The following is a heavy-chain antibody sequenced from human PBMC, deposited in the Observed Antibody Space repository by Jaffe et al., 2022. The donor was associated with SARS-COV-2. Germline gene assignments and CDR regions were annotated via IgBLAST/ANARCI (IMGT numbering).Heavy chain of an antibody. Sequence: EVLLAESGGGLVQPGGSLRLSCAGSAFSFSNYWMSWVRQAPGKGLEWVANINQDGSEKYYVDSVEGRFTISRDNAKNSLYLQINSLRAEDTAVYYCARDGRSRYDILTGYYGDPRVVVSWFDFWGQGTLVTVSS. CDR3: ARDGRSRYDILTGYYGDPRVVVSWFDF. J-gene: IGHJ5*01. V-gene: IGHV3-7*01. CDR1: AFSFSNYW. D-gene: IGHD3-9*01. CDR2: INQDGSEK.